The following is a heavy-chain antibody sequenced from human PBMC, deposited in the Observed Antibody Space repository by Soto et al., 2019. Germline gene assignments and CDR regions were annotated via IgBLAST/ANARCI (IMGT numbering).Heavy chain of an antibody. D-gene: IGHD4-17*01. J-gene: IGHJ3*02. CDR2: INPNSGGT. Sequence: ASVKGSCKAAGYTFTGYYIHWVRQAPGQGLEWMGWINPNSGGTNYAQKFQGWVTMTRDTSISTAYMELSRLRSDDTAVYYCARDGTVSNAFDIWGQGTMVTVSS. CDR1: GYTFTGYY. V-gene: IGHV1-2*04. CDR3: ARDGTVSNAFDI.